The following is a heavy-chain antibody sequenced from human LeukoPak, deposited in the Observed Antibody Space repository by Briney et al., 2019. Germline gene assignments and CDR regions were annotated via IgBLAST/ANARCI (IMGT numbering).Heavy chain of an antibody. V-gene: IGHV3-74*01. CDR3: ARTPAAGPDY. Sequence: PGGSLRLSCAASGFTFSSYWMHCVRQAPGKRLVWVSRINSDGSSTSYADSVKGRLPISRDNAKNTLYLQLNSLRAEDTAVYYCARTPAAGPDYWGQGTLVTVSS. D-gene: IGHD6-13*01. CDR2: INSDGSST. CDR1: GFTFSSYW. J-gene: IGHJ4*02.